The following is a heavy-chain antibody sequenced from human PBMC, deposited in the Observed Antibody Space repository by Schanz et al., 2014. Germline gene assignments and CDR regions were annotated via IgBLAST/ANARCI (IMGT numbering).Heavy chain of an antibody. CDR2: ISGSSRTI. J-gene: IGHJ4*02. Sequence: EVQLLESGGGLVQPGGSLRLSCAASGFTFSSYAMSWVRQAPGKGLEWVSYISGSSRTIYYADSVKGRFTISRDNAKNSLYLQMDSLRAEDTAVYYCARDLPRTFLFDYWGQGTLVTVSS. V-gene: IGHV3-48*01. CDR3: ARDLPRTFLFDY. CDR1: GFTFSSYA.